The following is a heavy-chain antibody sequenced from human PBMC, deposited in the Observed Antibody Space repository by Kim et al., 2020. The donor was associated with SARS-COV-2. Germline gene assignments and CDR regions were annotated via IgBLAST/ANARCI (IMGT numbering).Heavy chain of an antibody. CDR2: INPSGGST. J-gene: IGHJ3*02. V-gene: IGHV1-46*01. D-gene: IGHD3-22*01. CDR3: ARDPNYDSSVADAFDI. CDR1: GYTFTSYY. Sequence: ASVKVSCKASGYTFTSYYMHWVRQAPGQGLEWMGIINPSGGSTSYAQKFQGRVTMTRDTSTSTVYMELSSLRSEDTAVYYCARDPNYDSSVADAFDIWGQGTMVTVSS.